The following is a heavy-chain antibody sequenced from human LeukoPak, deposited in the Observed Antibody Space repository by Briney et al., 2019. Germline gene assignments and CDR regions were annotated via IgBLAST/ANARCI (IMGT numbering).Heavy chain of an antibody. Sequence: SGTLSLTCAVSGGSISSSNWWSWVRQPPGKGLEWIGEIYHSGSTNYNPSLKSRVTISVDTSKNQFSLKLSSVTAADTAVYYCARVEYSSSSVDYWGQGTLVTVSS. V-gene: IGHV4-4*02. CDR3: ARVEYSSSSVDY. CDR2: IYHSGST. D-gene: IGHD6-6*01. J-gene: IGHJ4*02. CDR1: GGSISSSNW.